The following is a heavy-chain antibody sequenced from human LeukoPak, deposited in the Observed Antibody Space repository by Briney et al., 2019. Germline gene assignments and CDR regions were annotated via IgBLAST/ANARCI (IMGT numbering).Heavy chain of an antibody. CDR2: IGGRGDST. CDR1: GVTFSDYA. D-gene: IGHD2-15*01. J-gene: IGHJ4*02. CDR3: AILGYCSGGSCYHAIYFDY. Sequence: GGSLRLSCAASGVTFSDYAMSWVRQAPGKGLEWVSDIGGRGDSTYYADSVKGRFTISRDKSKNTVYLQMNSLRAEDTAVYYCAILGYCSGGSCYHAIYFDYWGQGTLVTVSS. V-gene: IGHV3-23*01.